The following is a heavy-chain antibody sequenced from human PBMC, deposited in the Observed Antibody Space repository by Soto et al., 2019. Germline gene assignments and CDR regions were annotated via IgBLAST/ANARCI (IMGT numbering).Heavy chain of an antibody. Sequence: QITLKESGPTLVKPTQTLTLTCTFSGFSLSTSGVGVGWIRQPPGKALEWLALIYWDGDKRYSPSLKSRLTITKDTSKRQVVLTMTNMDPVDTATYYCTHRRDSSWYFDYWGQGTLVTVSS. V-gene: IGHV2-5*02. J-gene: IGHJ4*02. CDR1: GFSLSTSGVG. D-gene: IGHD6-13*01. CDR3: THRRDSSWYFDY. CDR2: IYWDGDK.